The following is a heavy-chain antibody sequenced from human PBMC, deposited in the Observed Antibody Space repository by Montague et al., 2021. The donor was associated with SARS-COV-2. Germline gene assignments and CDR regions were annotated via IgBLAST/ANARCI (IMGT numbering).Heavy chain of an antibody. CDR3: ARFWSGYVDK. Sequence: SETLSLTCSFSGGSIRSYYWSWVRLPPGKPLEWLGYVYYTGATTHSPSLKSRVTISVDTSRSQFSLRLTSVTAADTAVYFCARFWSGYVDKWSQGTLVTVSS. D-gene: IGHD3-3*01. CDR1: GGSIRSYY. J-gene: IGHJ4*02. V-gene: IGHV4-59*01. CDR2: VYYTGAT.